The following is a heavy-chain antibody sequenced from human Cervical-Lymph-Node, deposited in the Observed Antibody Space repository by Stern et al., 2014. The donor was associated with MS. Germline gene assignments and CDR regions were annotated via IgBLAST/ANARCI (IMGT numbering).Heavy chain of an antibody. CDR1: GGTFNVYA. CDR3: ARDGRHRGNYGLDV. D-gene: IGHD2/OR15-2a*01. Sequence: VQLVQSGAEVKKPGSSVKVSCQASGGTFNVYAINWLRQAPGQGLEWMGGIIPIFGTANYAQKFQGRVTITADESTRTSSMQLSSLRSNDTAVYYCARDGRHRGNYGLDVWGQGPRSSSP. CDR2: IIPIFGTA. V-gene: IGHV1-69*01. J-gene: IGHJ6*02.